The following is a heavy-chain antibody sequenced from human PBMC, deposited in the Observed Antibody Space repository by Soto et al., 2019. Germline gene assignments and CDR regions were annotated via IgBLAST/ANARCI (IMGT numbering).Heavy chain of an antibody. D-gene: IGHD2-15*01. V-gene: IGHV3-30-3*01. CDR2: ISSDGSNK. CDR1: GSTFGSDA. Sequence: PRGPLTPPCAAPGSTFGSDATPWVRHAPGQGLDWVALISSDGSNKYFRDSAKGRFTISRDKSNNTLYLQMNSLIAEDTAVYYCARDRAISFSEASATLYDRRGQGTLGTVS. J-gene: IGHJ5*02. CDR3: ARDRAISFSEASATLYDR.